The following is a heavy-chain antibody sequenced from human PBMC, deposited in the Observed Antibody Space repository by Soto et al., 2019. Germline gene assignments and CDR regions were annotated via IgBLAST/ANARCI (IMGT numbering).Heavy chain of an antibody. Sequence: QVQLQESGPGLVKPSGTLSLTCAVSGGSISSSNWWSWVRQPPGKGLEWIGEIYHSGSTNYNPSLKRRGTIAVDKSKTRFSLKRSSVTAADTAVYYCARIETYCGGAWYYFDYWGQGTLVTVSS. CDR1: GGSISSSNW. CDR3: ARIETYCGGAWYYFDY. CDR2: IYHSGST. D-gene: IGHD2-21*02. J-gene: IGHJ4*02. V-gene: IGHV4-4*02.